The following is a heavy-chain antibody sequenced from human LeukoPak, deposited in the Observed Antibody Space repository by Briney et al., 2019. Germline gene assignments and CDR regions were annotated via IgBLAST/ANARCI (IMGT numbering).Heavy chain of an antibody. J-gene: IGHJ4*02. Sequence: GASVKVSCKASGCTFSSYAISWVRQAPGQGLEWMGGIIPIFGTANYAQKFQGRVTITADKSTSTAYMELSSLRSEDTAVYYCARGDILTGYYFDYWGQGTLVTVSS. V-gene: IGHV1-69*06. CDR3: ARGDILTGYYFDY. CDR1: GCTFSSYA. D-gene: IGHD3-9*01. CDR2: IIPIFGTA.